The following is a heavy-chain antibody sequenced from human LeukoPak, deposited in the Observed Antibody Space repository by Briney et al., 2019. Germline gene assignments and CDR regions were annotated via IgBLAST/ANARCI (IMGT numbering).Heavy chain of an antibody. CDR1: GGSLSGYY. J-gene: IGHJ5*02. V-gene: IGHV4-34*01. D-gene: IGHD2-21*02. CDR3: ARWRWRLLWNWFAT. Sequence: SETLSLTCAVYGGSLSGYYWSWIRQSPRRGLEWIGEVNDSGSANYNPSLTSRVSISVDTPKKQFALKLTSVTAADTAVYYCARWRWRLLWNWFATWGQGTLVTVSS. CDR2: VNDSGSA.